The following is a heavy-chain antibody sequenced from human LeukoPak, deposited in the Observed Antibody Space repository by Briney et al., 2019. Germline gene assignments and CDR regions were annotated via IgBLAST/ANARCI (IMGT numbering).Heavy chain of an antibody. CDR3: ARGGADYGDYLWY. CDR2: ISGSGGST. D-gene: IGHD4-17*01. V-gene: IGHV3-23*01. Sequence: GGSLRLSCAASGFSFSSYGMHWVRQAPGKGLEWVSAISGSGGSTYYADSVKGWFTISRDNSKNTLYLQMNSLRAEDTAVYYCARGGADYGDYLWYWGQGTLVTVSS. J-gene: IGHJ4*02. CDR1: GFSFSSYG.